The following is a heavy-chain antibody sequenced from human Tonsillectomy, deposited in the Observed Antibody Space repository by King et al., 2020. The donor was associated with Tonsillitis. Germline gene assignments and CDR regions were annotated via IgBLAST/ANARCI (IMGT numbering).Heavy chain of an antibody. J-gene: IGHJ2*01. CDR1: GFTFSTYV. V-gene: IGHV3-30-3*01. Sequence: QVQLVQSGGGVVRIGTSLSLSCAASGFTFSTYVMHWVRQAPGKGLVWLAVISYAGTNKYYADSLKGRFTISRDNSKKTVDLQMNNLRAEDTAIYYCARVSWVTQINWYFDFWGRGTLVTVSS. CDR2: ISYAGTNK. CDR3: ARVSWVTQINWYFDF. D-gene: IGHD4-23*01.